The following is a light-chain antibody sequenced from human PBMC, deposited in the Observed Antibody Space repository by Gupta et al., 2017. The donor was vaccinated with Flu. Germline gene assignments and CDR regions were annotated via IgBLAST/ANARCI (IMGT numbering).Light chain of an antibody. J-gene: IGLJ2*01. CDR1: SWPKQY. CDR2: KDK. CDR3: QSADSSSSA. V-gene: IGLV3-25*03. Sequence: TCYGGSWPKQYTDEYQQKPGRAPVMVIYKDKERPSEIPERFSGSNSGTTVSLTISGVQAEDEADYDCQSADSSSSAFGGGTKLTVL.